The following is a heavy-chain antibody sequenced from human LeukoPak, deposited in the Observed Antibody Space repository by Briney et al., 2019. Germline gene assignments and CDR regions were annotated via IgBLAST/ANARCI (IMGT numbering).Heavy chain of an antibody. J-gene: IGHJ6*03. Sequence: ASVKVSCKASGYTFTGYYIHWVRQALGQGLEWMGWINSNSGGTKYAQKFQGRVTMTRDTSISTAYMELSRLRSDDTAVYYCARGNIAARGYYYYYMDVWGKGTTVTVSS. D-gene: IGHD6-6*01. CDR2: INSNSGGT. CDR3: ARGNIAARGYYYYYMDV. V-gene: IGHV1-2*02. CDR1: GYTFTGYY.